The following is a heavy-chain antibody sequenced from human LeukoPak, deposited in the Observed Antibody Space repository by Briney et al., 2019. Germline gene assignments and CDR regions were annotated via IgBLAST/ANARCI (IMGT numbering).Heavy chain of an antibody. CDR3: ARDWYVRMEWLIPDAFDI. J-gene: IGHJ3*02. CDR1: GFTFSSYW. Sequence: GGSLRLSCAASGFTFSSYWMSWVRQAPGKGLEWVANIKQDGSEKYYVDSVKGRFTISRDNAKNSLYLQMNSLRAEDTAVYYCARDWYVRMEWLIPDAFDIWGQGTMVTVSS. CDR2: IKQDGSEK. V-gene: IGHV3-7*01. D-gene: IGHD3-3*01.